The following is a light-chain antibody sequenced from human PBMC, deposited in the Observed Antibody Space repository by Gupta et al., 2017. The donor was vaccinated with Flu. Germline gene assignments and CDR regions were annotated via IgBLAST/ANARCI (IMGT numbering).Light chain of an antibody. Sequence: EMVLSQSPGTVSMSPGEIDTLHCRASQSVSRSYLAWYQQTPGQTARLLIYRGPGTAPGIPHRCSGRGSGTAISTIISIREPEDFTVNYSQQEGCTQKTFGQGTKVEIK. CDR2: RGP. J-gene: IGKJ1*01. CDR1: QSVSRSY. CDR3: QQEGCTQKT. V-gene: IGKV3-20*01.